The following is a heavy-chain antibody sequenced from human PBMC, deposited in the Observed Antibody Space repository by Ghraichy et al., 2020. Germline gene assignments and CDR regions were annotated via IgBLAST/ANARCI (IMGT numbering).Heavy chain of an antibody. D-gene: IGHD3-3*01. Sequence: GGSLRLSCAASGFTFSTYGMHWVRQAPGKGLEWVAVIWYDGSSRYYVDSVKGRFTISRDNSKNTLYLQMNSLRAEDTAVYYCARDPRTIFRDVIHYYGMDVWGQGTTLTVSS. J-gene: IGHJ6*02. CDR1: GFTFSTYG. CDR2: IWYDGSSR. CDR3: ARDPRTIFRDVIHYYGMDV. V-gene: IGHV3-33*01.